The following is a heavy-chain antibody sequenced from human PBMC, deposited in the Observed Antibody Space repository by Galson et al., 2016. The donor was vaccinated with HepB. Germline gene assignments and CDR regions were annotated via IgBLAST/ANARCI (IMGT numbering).Heavy chain of an antibody. CDR3: AHRPGFHSGSWPLFDY. D-gene: IGHD1-26*01. Sequence: PALVKPTQTLTLTCTFSGFSLSASGVAVGWIRQPPGKALEWLALIYWDDDKLYSPSLKSRLTITKDTSKNQVVLTMTDTDPVDTATYYCAHRPGFHSGSWPLFDYWGQGTLVTVSS. CDR1: GFSLSASGVA. J-gene: IGHJ4*02. CDR2: IYWDDDK. V-gene: IGHV2-5*02.